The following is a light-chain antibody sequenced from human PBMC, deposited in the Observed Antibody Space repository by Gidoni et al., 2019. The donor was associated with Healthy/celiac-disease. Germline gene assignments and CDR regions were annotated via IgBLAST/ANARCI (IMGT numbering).Light chain of an antibody. J-gene: IGKJ1*01. CDR2: KAS. Sequence: DIQLTQSPSTLSASVGDRVTITCRASKSISSWLAWYQQKPGKAPKLLIYKASSLESGVPSRFSGRGSGTEFTLHISSLQPDDFATYYCQQYNSYPGTVGQGTKVEIK. CDR1: KSISSW. V-gene: IGKV1-5*03. CDR3: QQYNSYPGT.